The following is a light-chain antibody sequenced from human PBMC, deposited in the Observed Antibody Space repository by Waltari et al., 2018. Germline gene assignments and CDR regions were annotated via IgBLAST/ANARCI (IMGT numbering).Light chain of an antibody. Sequence: QSALTQPASMSGSPGQLITISCTGSNSDIGRYNNVSWYQQYPGKAPKVLIYDVNKRPSGASDRFSGSKSGNTASVTISGLQAEDEADYYCSSYTLDIKMIFGGGTKLTVL. J-gene: IGLJ2*01. CDR2: DVN. CDR1: NSDIGRYNN. CDR3: SSYTLDIKMI. V-gene: IGLV2-14*03.